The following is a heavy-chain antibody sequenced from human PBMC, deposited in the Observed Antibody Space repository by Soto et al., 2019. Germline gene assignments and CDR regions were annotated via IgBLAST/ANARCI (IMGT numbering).Heavy chain of an antibody. Sequence: QVQLQESGPGLVKPSQTLSLTCTVSGGSISSGGYYWSWIRQHPGKGLEWIGYIYYSGSTYYNPXLKSRVTLSVXXSXNXXSLKRGSVTAADTAVYYCAGQNGVAAAGRDWYFDLWGRGTLVTVSS. D-gene: IGHD6-13*01. CDR2: IYYSGST. J-gene: IGHJ2*01. CDR3: AGQNGVAAAGRDWYFDL. V-gene: IGHV4-31*03. CDR1: GGSISSGGYY.